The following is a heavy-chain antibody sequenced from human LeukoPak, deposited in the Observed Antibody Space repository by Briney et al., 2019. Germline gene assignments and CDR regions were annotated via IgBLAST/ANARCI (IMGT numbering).Heavy chain of an antibody. D-gene: IGHD3-22*01. CDR3: ARAAPDYYDSSGYGNWFDP. J-gene: IGHJ5*02. CDR1: GGSISSYY. CDR2: IYYSGST. V-gene: IGHV4-59*01. Sequence: SETLSLTCTVSGGSISSYYWSWIRQPPGKGLEWIGYIYYSGSTNYNPSLKSRVTISVDTSKNQFSLKLSSVTAADTAVYYCARAAPDYYDSSGYGNWFDPWGQGTLVTVSS.